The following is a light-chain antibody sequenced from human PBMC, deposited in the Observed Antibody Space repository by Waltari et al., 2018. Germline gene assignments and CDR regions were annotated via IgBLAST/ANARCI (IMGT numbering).Light chain of an antibody. J-gene: IGKJ4*01. Sequence: DIVMTQTPLSLSVTPGQPASISCKSSQSLLHSDGKTYLYWYLQKPGQSPQLLSYEVSNRFSGVPDRFSGSVSGTDFTLKISRVEAEDVGVYYCMQSIQLPLTFGGGTKVEIK. CDR1: QSLLHSDGKTY. CDR3: MQSIQLPLT. V-gene: IGKV2D-29*02. CDR2: EVS.